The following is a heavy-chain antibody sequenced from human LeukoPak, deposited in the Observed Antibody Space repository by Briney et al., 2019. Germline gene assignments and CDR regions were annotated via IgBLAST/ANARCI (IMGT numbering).Heavy chain of an antibody. CDR2: ISGSGGST. V-gene: IGHV3-23*01. D-gene: IGHD3-10*01. J-gene: IGHJ5*02. CDR1: GFTFSSYA. CDR3: AKLGFYGSGGRNWFDP. Sequence: GGSLRLSCAASGFTFSSYAMSWVRQAPGKGLEWVSAISGSGGSTYYADSVKGRFTISRDNYKNTLYLQINSLRAEDTAVYYCAKLGFYGSGGRNWFDPWGQGTLVTVSS.